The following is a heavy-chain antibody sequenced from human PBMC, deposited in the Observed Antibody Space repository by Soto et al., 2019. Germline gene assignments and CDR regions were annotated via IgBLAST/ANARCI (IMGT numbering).Heavy chain of an antibody. CDR1: GFTFSEYY. V-gene: IGHV3-11*06. CDR3: ARDVGERWLQLRCFDY. Sequence: QVQLVESGGGLVKPGGSLRLSCAASGFTFSEYYLSWIRQTPGRGLEWISYISSSSSYTKYTDSVKGRFTISRDNAKNSLYLQMNSLRAEDTAVYYCARDVGERWLQLRCFDYWGQGTLVTVSS. CDR2: ISSSSSYT. D-gene: IGHD5-12*01. J-gene: IGHJ4*02.